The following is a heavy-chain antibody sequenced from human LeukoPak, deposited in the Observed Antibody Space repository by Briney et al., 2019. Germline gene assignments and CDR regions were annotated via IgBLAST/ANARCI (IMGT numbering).Heavy chain of an antibody. D-gene: IGHD6-19*01. CDR2: IYNSGST. J-gene: IGHJ4*02. CDR1: GGSSSAYY. V-gene: IGHV4-59*01. CDR3: AREFSD. Sequence: PWETLSLTCTVSGGSSSAYYYTWIRQPPGKGLEWIGLIYNSGSTNYNPSLKSRVIISADTSKNQFSLKLTSVTAADTAVYYCAREFSDWGQGTLVTVSS.